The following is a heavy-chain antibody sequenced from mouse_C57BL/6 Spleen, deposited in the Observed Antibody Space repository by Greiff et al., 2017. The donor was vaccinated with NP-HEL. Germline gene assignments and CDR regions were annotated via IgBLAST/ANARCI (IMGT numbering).Heavy chain of an antibody. CDR2: ISSGGSYT. CDR3: ARQGIYYGNSYYFDY. Sequence: EVQLVESGGDLVKPGGSLKLSCAASGFTFSSYGMSWVRQTPDKRLEWVATISSGGSYTYYPDSVKGRFTISRDNAKNTLYLQMSSLKSEDTAMYYCARQGIYYGNSYYFDYWGQGTTLTVSS. CDR1: GFTFSSYG. D-gene: IGHD2-1*01. J-gene: IGHJ2*01. V-gene: IGHV5-6*01.